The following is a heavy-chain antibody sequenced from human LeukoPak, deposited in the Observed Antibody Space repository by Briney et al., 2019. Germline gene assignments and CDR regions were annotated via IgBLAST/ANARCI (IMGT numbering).Heavy chain of an antibody. J-gene: IGHJ3*02. Sequence: GESLKISCAASGFTFGTSWMSWVRQAPGKGLEWLANIYVDGIEKYYVDPVKGRFTISRDNAKNSLYLQMDSLRVEDTAVYYCARTVVEVRAASDVFDIWGQGTMVTVSS. CDR2: IYVDGIEK. D-gene: IGHD2-2*01. CDR1: GFTFGTSW. V-gene: IGHV3-7*01. CDR3: ARTVVEVRAASDVFDI.